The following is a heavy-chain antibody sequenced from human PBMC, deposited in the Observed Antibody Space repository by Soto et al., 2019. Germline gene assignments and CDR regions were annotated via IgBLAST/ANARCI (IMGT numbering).Heavy chain of an antibody. J-gene: IGHJ6*02. V-gene: IGHV3-30*18. CDR2: ISYDGSNK. D-gene: IGHD2-2*01. CDR1: GFTFSSYG. CDR3: AKDRGPAANNYYYYGMDV. Sequence: PGGSLRLSCAASGFTFSSYGMHWVRQAPGKGLEWVAVISYDGSNKYYADSVKGRFTISRDNSKNTLYLQMNSLRAEDTAVYYCAKDRGPAANNYYYYGMDVWRQGTTVTVS.